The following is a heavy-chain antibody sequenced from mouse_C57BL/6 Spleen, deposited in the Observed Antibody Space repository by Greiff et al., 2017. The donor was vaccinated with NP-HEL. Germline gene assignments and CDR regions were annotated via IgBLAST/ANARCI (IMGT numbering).Heavy chain of an antibody. D-gene: IGHD1-1*01. V-gene: IGHV1-69*01. J-gene: IGHJ2*01. CDR1: GYTFTSYW. Sequence: QVQLQQSGAELAKPGASVKLSCKASGYTFTSYWMHWVKQRPGQGLEWIGEIDPSDSYTNYNQKFKGKSTLTVDKSSSTAYMQLSSLTSEDSAVYYCARGYYGSGDYWGQGTTLTVSS. CDR2: IDPSDSYT. CDR3: ARGYYGSGDY.